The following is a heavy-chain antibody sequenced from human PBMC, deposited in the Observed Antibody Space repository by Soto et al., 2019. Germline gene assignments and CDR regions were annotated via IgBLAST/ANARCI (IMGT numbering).Heavy chain of an antibody. D-gene: IGHD6-19*01. CDR1: GFTFDDYA. J-gene: IGHJ4*02. CDR3: AKDKTLSGWYAFDY. Sequence: EVQLVESGGGLVRPGRSLRLSCAASGFTFDDYAMHWVRQAPGKGLEWVSGISWNSGSIGYADSVKGRFTISRDNAKNSLYLQMNSLRAEDTALYSCAKDKTLSGWYAFDYWGQGTLVTVSS. V-gene: IGHV3-9*01. CDR2: ISWNSGSI.